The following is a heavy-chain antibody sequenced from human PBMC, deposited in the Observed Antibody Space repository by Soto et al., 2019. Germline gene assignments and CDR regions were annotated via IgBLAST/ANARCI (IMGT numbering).Heavy chain of an antibody. CDR3: ARGREWELLLKQRHGSDL. V-gene: IGHV3-30-3*01. Sequence: GGSLRLSCAASGFMFSNYAMHWVRQAPGRGLDWVAVISYDGNTEYYADSVKGRVTISRDNSKNTVYLQMNSLRTDDTAVYYCARGREWELLLKQRHGSDLWGQG. CDR1: GFMFSNYA. D-gene: IGHD1-26*01. CDR2: ISYDGNTE. J-gene: IGHJ5*02.